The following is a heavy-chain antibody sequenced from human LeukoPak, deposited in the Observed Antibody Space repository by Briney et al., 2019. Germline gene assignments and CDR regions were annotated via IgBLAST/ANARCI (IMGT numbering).Heavy chain of an antibody. CDR1: GGSISSSSYY. V-gene: IGHV4-39*07. CDR3: ARLDGYHSDGFFDY. J-gene: IGHJ4*02. Sequence: SETLSLTCTVSGGSISSSSYYWGWIRQPPGKGLEWIGSIYYSGSTYYNPSLKSRVTISVDTSKNQFSLKLSSVTAEDTAVYYCARLDGYHSDGFFDYWGQGTLVTVSS. CDR2: IYYSGST. D-gene: IGHD5-24*01.